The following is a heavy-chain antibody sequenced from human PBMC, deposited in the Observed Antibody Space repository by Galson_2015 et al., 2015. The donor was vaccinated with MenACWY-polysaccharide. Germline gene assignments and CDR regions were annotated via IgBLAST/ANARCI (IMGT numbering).Heavy chain of an antibody. V-gene: IGHV4-4*07. CDR3: ARDGVMDSIYYYGMDV. J-gene: IGHJ6*02. Sequence: SETLSLTCTVSGGSISSYYWSWIRQPAGKGLEWIGRIYTSGSTNYNPSLKSRVTMSVDTSKNQFSLKLSSVTAADTAVYYCARDGVMDSIYYYGMDVWGQGTTVTVSS. CDR1: GGSISSYY. CDR2: IYTSGST. D-gene: IGHD3-22*01.